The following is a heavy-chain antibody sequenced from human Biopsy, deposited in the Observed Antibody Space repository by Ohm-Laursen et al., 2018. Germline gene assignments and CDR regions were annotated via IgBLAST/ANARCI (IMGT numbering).Heavy chain of an antibody. V-gene: IGHV4-34*01. J-gene: IGHJ6*02. Sequence: PSETLSLTCVVYGESFNGYYWSWIRQTPGKGLEWIGEINHSGRTNYNPSLKSRVTISVDTSKNQSSLKVRSVTAADTAVYYCVRGVDYYDPYHYYALDVWGQGTTVTVSS. D-gene: IGHD3-22*01. CDR2: INHSGRT. CDR3: VRGVDYYDPYHYYALDV. CDR1: GESFNGYY.